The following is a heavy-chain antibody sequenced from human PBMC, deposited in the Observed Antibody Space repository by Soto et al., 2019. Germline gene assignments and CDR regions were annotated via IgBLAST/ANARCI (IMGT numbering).Heavy chain of an antibody. D-gene: IGHD6-13*01. CDR3: ARESSSSWYRGIDY. CDR2: INPNSGGT. CDR1: GYTFTGYY. J-gene: IGHJ4*02. V-gene: IGHV1-2*04. Sequence: GASVKVSCKASGYTFTGYYMHWVRQAPGQGLEWMGWINPNSGGTNYAQKFQGWVTMTRDTSIRTAYMELSRLRSDDTAVYYCARESSSSWYRGIDYWGQGTLVTVSS.